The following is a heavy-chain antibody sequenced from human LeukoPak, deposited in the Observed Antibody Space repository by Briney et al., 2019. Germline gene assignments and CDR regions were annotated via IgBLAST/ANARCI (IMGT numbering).Heavy chain of an antibody. CDR3: AREIEEYYYDSSGYYYDY. V-gene: IGHV3-7*01. CDR2: IKQDGSEK. D-gene: IGHD3-22*01. J-gene: IGHJ4*02. Sequence: GSLRLSCAASGFTFSSYWMSWVRQAPGKGLEWVANIKQDGSEKYYVDSVKGRFTISRDNAKNSLYPQMNSLRAEDTAVYYCAREIEEYYYDSSGYYYDYWGQGTLVTVSS. CDR1: GFTFSSYW.